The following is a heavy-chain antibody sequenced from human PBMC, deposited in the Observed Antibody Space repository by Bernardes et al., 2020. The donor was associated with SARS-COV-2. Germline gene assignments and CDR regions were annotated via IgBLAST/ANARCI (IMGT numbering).Heavy chain of an antibody. CDR3: ARALISDCSGGICYPDYGDYFDY. J-gene: IGHJ4*02. V-gene: IGHV1-18*01. CDR2: ISAYNGYT. Sequence: ASVKVSCKTSGYTFTAYVIIWVRQAPGQGLESMGWISAYNGYTNYAQKFQGRVTMTTDTSTSTAYMELRSLRSDDTAVYYCARALISDCSGGICYPDYGDYFDYWGQGTLLTVSS. CDR1: GYTFTAYV. D-gene: IGHD2-15*01.